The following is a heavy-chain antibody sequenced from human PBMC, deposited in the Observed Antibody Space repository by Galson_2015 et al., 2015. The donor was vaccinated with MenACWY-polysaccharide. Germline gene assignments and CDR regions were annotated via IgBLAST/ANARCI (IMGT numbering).Heavy chain of an antibody. CDR3: ARTPPDLGEYGMDV. CDR1: RVTLSNHA. J-gene: IGHJ6*04. CDR2: LIPFIQIT. V-gene: IGHV1-69*04. Sequence: SVKVSCKASRVTLSNHAVNWVRQAPGQGLECMGRLIPFIQITNSAHELQGRVTFIADKATNTPYMDLVSLKSDDTAVYFCARTPPDLGEYGMDVGAKGPPFTVSS. D-gene: IGHD2/OR15-2a*01.